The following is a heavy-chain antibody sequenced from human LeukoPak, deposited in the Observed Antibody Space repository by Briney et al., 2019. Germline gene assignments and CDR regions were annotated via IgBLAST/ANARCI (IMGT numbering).Heavy chain of an antibody. J-gene: IGHJ6*02. D-gene: IGHD3-10*01. CDR2: IIPIFGTA. V-gene: IGHV1-69*01. Sequence: GSSVKVSCKASGGTFSSYAISWVRQAPGQGLEWMGGIIPIFGTANYAQKFQGRVTITADESTSTAYMELSSLGSEDTAVYYYAGRPRVSGYYYYGMDVWGQGTTVTVSS. CDR3: AGRPRVSGYYYYGMDV. CDR1: GGTFSSYA.